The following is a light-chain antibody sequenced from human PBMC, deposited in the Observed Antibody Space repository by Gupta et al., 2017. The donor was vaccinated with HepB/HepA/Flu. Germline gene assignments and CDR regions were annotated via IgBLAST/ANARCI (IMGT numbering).Light chain of an antibody. V-gene: IGLV2-14*03. Sequence: QSAPTQPASVSGSPGPSTTISCTGSSNAIGGYDSVSWYQQDPGPAPKLLIYDVTNRPSGVSNRFSGPKSGNSASLTISGLQAEDEADYYCSSFSNTYTLVLFGGGTKLTVL. J-gene: IGLJ2*01. CDR3: SSFSNTYTLVL. CDR1: SNAIGGYDS. CDR2: DVT.